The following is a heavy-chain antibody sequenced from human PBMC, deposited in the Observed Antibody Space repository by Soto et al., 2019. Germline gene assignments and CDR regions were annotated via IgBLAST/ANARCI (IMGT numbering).Heavy chain of an antibody. V-gene: IGHV4-39*01. J-gene: IGHJ3*02. D-gene: IGHD2-2*01. CDR2: PYYSGIT. CDR1: GGSISSGRYY. CDR3: ARGGYDTNAFDI. Sequence: QLQLQESGPGLMKPSETLSLTCTVSGGSISSGRYYWGWIRQPPGKGLEWIGSPYYSGITYYNPSLKSRVPISVDTSKNQFSLKLTSVTAADTAVYYCARGGYDTNAFDIWGQGTMVTVSS.